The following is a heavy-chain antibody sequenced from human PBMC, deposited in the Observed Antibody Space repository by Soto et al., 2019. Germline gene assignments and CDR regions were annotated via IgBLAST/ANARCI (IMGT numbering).Heavy chain of an antibody. Sequence: GGSLRLSCAASGFTFSDYGMHWVRQAPGKGLQWVAFIWPDGGNKYYAESVKGRFTISRDNSKNSVYLQMNNVRDEDTAVYYCARDGDANSGFGKDYWGQGTLVTVS. V-gene: IGHV3-33*01. J-gene: IGHJ4*02. D-gene: IGHD3-16*01. CDR2: IWPDGGNK. CDR1: GFTFSDYG. CDR3: ARDGDANSGFGKDY.